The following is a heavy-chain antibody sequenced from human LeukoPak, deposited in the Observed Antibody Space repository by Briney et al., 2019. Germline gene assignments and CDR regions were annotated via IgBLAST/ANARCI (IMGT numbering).Heavy chain of an antibody. CDR3: ATHSGGY. D-gene: IGHD3-16*01. CDR1: GFTVSSNY. CDR2: IYSGGGT. J-gene: IGHJ4*02. Sequence: GGSLRPSCATSGFTVSSNYMTWVRQAPGKGLEWVSVIYSGGGTRYADSVKGRFTISRDNSKNTLYLQMNSLRAEDTAVYYCATHSGGYWGQGTLVTVSS. V-gene: IGHV3-66*01.